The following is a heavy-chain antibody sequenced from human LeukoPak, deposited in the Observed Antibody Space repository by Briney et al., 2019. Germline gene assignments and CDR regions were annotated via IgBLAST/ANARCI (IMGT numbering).Heavy chain of an antibody. V-gene: IGHV3-7*03. CDR3: AKDRGIISDY. CDR1: GFTFTTYW. CDR2: IKQDGTEK. Sequence: GGSLRLSCTASGFTFTTYWMSWVRHPPGRGLEWVANIKQDGTEKYYVDSVKGRFTISRDNSKNTLYLQMNSLRAEDTAVYYCAKDRGIISDYWGQGTLVTVSS. D-gene: IGHD3-10*01. J-gene: IGHJ4*02.